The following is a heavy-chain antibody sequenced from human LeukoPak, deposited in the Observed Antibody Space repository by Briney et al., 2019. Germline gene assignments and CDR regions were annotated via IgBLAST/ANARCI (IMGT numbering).Heavy chain of an antibody. Sequence: ASVKVSCKASGGTFSSYAISWVRRAPGQGLEWMGRIIPILGIANYAQKFQGRVTITADKSTSTAYMELSSLRSEDTAVYYCARAGDCSGGSCYSGRYYYYGMDVWGQGTTVTVSS. CDR2: IIPILGIA. V-gene: IGHV1-69*04. D-gene: IGHD2-15*01. J-gene: IGHJ6*02. CDR1: GGTFSSYA. CDR3: ARAGDCSGGSCYSGRYYYYGMDV.